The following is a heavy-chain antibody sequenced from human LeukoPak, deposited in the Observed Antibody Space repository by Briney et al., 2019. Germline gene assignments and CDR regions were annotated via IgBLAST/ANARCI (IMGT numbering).Heavy chain of an antibody. CDR1: GYTFTTYD. CDR3: ARRNTAMVAGLDY. CDR2: MNPNSGNT. D-gene: IGHD5-18*01. Sequence: ASVKVSCKASGYTFTTYDINWVRQATGQGLEWMGWMNPNSGNTGYAQKFQGRVTMTRNTSISTAFMELSGLRSEGTAVYFCARRNTAMVAGLDYWGQGSLVTVSS. J-gene: IGHJ4*02. V-gene: IGHV1-8*01.